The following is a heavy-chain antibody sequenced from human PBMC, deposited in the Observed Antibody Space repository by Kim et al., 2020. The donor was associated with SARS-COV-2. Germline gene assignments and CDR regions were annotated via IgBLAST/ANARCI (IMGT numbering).Heavy chain of an antibody. CDR1: GFTFDDYA. V-gene: IGHV3-43*02. D-gene: IGHD3-9*01. CDR2: ISGDGGST. Sequence: GGSLRLSCAASGFTFDDYAMHWVRQAPGKGLEWVSLISGDGGSTYYADSVKGRFTISRDNSKNSLYLQMNSLRTEDTALYYCAKDYPSGPTYYDILTGYYTRNYYCYGMDVWGQGTTVTVSS. CDR3: AKDYPSGPTYYDILTGYYTRNYYCYGMDV. J-gene: IGHJ6*02.